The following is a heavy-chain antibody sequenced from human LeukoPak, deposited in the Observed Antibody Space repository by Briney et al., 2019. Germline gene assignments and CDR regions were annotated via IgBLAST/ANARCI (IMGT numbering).Heavy chain of an antibody. CDR2: ISGSGGST. J-gene: IGHJ6*02. D-gene: IGHD1-7*01. CDR3: ARCITGTPGGMDV. Sequence: GGSLRLSCAASGFTFSTYAMTWVRQAPGEGLEWVSGISGSGGSTYYTDSVKGRFTISRDNAKNSLYLQMNSLRAEDTAVYYCARCITGTPGGMDVWGQGTTVTVSS. V-gene: IGHV3-23*01. CDR1: GFTFSTYA.